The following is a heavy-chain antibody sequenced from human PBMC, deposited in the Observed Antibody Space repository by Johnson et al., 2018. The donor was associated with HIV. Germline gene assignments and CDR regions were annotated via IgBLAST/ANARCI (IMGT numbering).Heavy chain of an antibody. CDR3: AKGLRYFDWLGANDACDI. CDR2: ISYDGSNK. CDR1: GFTFSSYA. Sequence: QVQLVESGGGVVQPGRSLRLSCAASGFTFSSYAMHWVRQAPGKGLEWVAVISYDGSNKYYADYVKGRFTISRDNSKRTLYLQMNSLRAEDTAVYYCAKGLRYFDWLGANDACDIWGQGTMVTVSS. D-gene: IGHD3-9*01. J-gene: IGHJ3*02. V-gene: IGHV3-30*04.